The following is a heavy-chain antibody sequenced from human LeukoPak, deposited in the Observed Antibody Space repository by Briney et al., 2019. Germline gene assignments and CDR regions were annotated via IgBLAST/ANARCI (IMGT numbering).Heavy chain of an antibody. D-gene: IGHD2-2*01. CDR2: INHSEST. J-gene: IGHJ5*02. CDR1: GGSFSGYY. Sequence: SETLSLTCAVYGGSFSGYYCGSIRQPPGRGLGWIGEINHSESTNYNPSLKSRFTISVDTPKNQFSLKLSSVTAADTAVYYCARGPVPAAKVSWFDPWGQGTLVTVSS. V-gene: IGHV4-34*01. CDR3: ARGPVPAAKVSWFDP.